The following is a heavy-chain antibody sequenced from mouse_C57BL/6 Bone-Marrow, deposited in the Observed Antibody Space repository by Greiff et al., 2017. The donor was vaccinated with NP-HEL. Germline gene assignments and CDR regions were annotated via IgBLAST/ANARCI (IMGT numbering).Heavy chain of an antibody. CDR3: AKNDYSNYGCAMDY. D-gene: IGHD2-5*01. CDR1: GFSLTSYG. CDR2: IWRGGST. V-gene: IGHV2-5*01. J-gene: IGHJ4*01. Sequence: QVPLKESGPGLVQPSQSLSITCTVSGFSLTSYGVHWVRQSPGKGLEWLGVIWRGGSTDYNAAFMSRLSITKDNSKSQVFIKMNNLQADDTAIYYCAKNDYSNYGCAMDYWGQGTSVTVSS.